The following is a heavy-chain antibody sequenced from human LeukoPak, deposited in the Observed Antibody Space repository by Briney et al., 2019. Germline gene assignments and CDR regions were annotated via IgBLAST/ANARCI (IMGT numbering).Heavy chain of an antibody. D-gene: IGHD3-9*01. J-gene: IGHJ4*02. V-gene: IGHV3-7*01. Sequence: GGSLRLSCAASGFTFSSYWMSWVRQAPGKGLEWVANIKQDGSEKYYVDSVKGRFTISRDNAKNSLYLQMNSLRAEDTAVYYCARDEIYYDILTGYRHFDYWGQGTLVTVFS. CDR1: GFTFSSYW. CDR2: IKQDGSEK. CDR3: ARDEIYYDILTGYRHFDY.